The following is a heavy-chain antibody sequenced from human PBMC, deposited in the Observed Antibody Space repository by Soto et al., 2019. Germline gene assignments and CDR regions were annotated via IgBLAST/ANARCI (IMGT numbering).Heavy chain of an antibody. J-gene: IGHJ4*02. CDR2: ISHSGST. Sequence: PSETLSLTSAVSGDSINSSHWWSWVRQPPGKGLEWIGQISHSGSTNYNPSLTSRVTISVDKSKNHFSLKLTSVTAADTAVYYCAARHFWSGPWTQRRLDYWGQGTLVTV. V-gene: IGHV4-4*02. CDR1: GDSINSSHW. CDR3: AARHFWSGPWTQRRLDY. D-gene: IGHD3-3*02.